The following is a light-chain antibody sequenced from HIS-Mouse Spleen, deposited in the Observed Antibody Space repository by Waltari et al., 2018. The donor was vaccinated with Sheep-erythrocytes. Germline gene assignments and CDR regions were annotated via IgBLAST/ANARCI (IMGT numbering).Light chain of an antibody. Sequence: QSALTQPRSVSGSPGQSVTISCTGNSSDVGGYNHGPWYQQHPGKAPKLMIYDVSKRPSGVPDRFSGSKSGNTASLTISGLQAEDEADYYCCSYAGSYNYVFGTGTKVTVL. V-gene: IGLV2-11*02. CDR3: CSYAGSYNYV. J-gene: IGLJ1*01. CDR1: SSDVGGYNH. CDR2: DVS.